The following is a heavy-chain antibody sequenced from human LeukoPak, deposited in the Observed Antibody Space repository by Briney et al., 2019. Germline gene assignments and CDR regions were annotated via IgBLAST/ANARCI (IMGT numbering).Heavy chain of an antibody. CDR3: ARCRSYDSYGYCDAVDI. CDR1: GGSISTNY. V-gene: IGHV4-59*01. D-gene: IGHD3-22*01. J-gene: IGHJ3*02. Sequence: SETLSLSCTVSGGSISTNYSSWVRHPPGKGREWVGHIYTSGSPNHSPSLQSGVSIALDTSKHQFSLKLSSVTAADTAVYQCARCRSYDSYGYCDAVDIWGQEKMVTVSS. CDR2: IYTSGSP.